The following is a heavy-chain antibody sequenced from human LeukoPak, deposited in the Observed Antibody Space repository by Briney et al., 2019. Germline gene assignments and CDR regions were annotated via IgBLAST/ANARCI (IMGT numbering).Heavy chain of an antibody. J-gene: IGHJ4*02. CDR3: ARHKLRDGGYSYGHYFDY. Sequence: SETLSLTCTVSGGSISSYYWSWIRQPPGKGLEWIGYIYTSGSTNYNPSLKSRVTISVDTSKSQFSLKLSSVTAADTAVYYCARHKLRDGGYSYGHYFDYWGQGTLVTVSS. V-gene: IGHV4-4*09. CDR2: IYTSGST. D-gene: IGHD5-18*01. CDR1: GGSISSYY.